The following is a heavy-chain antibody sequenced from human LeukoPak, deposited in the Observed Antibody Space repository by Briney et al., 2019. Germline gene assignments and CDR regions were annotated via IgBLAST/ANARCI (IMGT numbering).Heavy chain of an antibody. CDR2: ISYDGSNK. V-gene: IGHV3-30*18. CDR1: GFTFSSYA. CDR3: AKVGDNWDFDY. D-gene: IGHD1-1*01. J-gene: IGHJ4*02. Sequence: GRSLRLSCAVSGFTFSSYAMHWVRQAPGKGLEWVALISYDGSNKYYADSVKGRFTISRDNSKNTLSLQMNGLRGEDTAMYYCAKVGDNWDFDYWGQGTLVTVSS.